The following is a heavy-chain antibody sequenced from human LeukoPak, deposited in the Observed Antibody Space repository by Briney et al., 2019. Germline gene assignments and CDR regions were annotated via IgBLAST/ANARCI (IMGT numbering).Heavy chain of an antibody. J-gene: IGHJ6*02. Sequence: TGGSLRLSCAASGIAFENYAMNWVRQAPGKGLEWVSLIGEDGSTTWYADSVKGRFTISRDNGKNSLYLHMNSLRPEDTALYYCAKRFSVLTSKDYFYYHGLDVWGQGTPVTVSS. V-gene: IGHV3-43*02. CDR3: AKRFSVLTSKDYFYYHGLDV. CDR2: IGEDGSTT. D-gene: IGHD3-9*01. CDR1: GIAFENYA.